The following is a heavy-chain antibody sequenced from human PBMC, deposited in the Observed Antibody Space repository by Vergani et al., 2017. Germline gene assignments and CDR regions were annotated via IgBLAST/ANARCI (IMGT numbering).Heavy chain of an antibody. D-gene: IGHD3-16*01. V-gene: IGHV4-59*01. CDR1: GGSISSYY. CDR2: IYYSGST. Sequence: QVQLQESGPGLVKPSETLSLTCTVSGGSISSYYWSWIRQPPGKGLEWIGYIYYSGSTNYNPSLKSRVTISVDTSKNQFSLKLSSVTAADTAVYYCASSPATYYDYVWGRYAGAFDIWGQGTMVTVSS. J-gene: IGHJ3*02. CDR3: ASSPATYYDYVWGRYAGAFDI.